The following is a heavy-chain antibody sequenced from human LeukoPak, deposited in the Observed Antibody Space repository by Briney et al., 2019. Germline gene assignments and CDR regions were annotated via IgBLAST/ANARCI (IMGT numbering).Heavy chain of an antibody. CDR2: ISYDGSNK. CDR3: AREYSGSYFWGAPDY. Sequence: GGSLRLSCAASGFTFSSYAMHWVRQAPGKGLEWVAVISYDGSNKYYADPVKGRFTISRDNSKNTLYLQMNSLRAEDTAVYYCAREYSGSYFWGAPDYWGQGTLVTVSS. V-gene: IGHV3-30-3*01. J-gene: IGHJ4*02. CDR1: GFTFSSYA. D-gene: IGHD1-26*01.